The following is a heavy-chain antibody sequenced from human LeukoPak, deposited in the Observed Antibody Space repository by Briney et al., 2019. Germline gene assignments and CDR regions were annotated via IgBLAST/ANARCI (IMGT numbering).Heavy chain of an antibody. CDR3: ARDHGIRYPESWFDP. J-gene: IGHJ5*02. CDR2: ISYDGSNK. CDR1: GFTFSSYA. Sequence: GGSLRLSCAASGFTFSSYAMHWVRQAPGKGLEWVAVISYDGSNKYYADSVKGRFTISRDSSKNTLYLQMNSLRAEDTAVYYCARDHGIRYPESWFDPWGQGTLVTVSS. D-gene: IGHD3-9*01. V-gene: IGHV3-30*04.